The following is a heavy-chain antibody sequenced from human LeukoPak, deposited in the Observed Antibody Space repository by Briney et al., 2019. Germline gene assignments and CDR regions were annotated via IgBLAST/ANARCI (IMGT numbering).Heavy chain of an antibody. J-gene: IGHJ4*02. D-gene: IGHD6-13*01. V-gene: IGHV3-33*01. CDR2: IWSDGSKT. Sequence: PGGSLRLSCAASESTFSNHGMHWVRQAPGKGLEWVAVIWSDGSKTYYADSVKGRFTISRDNSKSTLYLQMNSLRAEDTAVYYCARDFEAAAGPNGPVDYWGQGTLVTVSS. CDR3: ARDFEAAAGPNGPVDY. CDR1: ESTFSNHG.